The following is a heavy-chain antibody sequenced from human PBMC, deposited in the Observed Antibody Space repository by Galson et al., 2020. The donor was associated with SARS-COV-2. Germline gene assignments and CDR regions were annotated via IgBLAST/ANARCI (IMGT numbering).Heavy chain of an antibody. CDR3: AKRGIAGTLNYYFDS. Sequence: GESLKISCVASGFTFSSYVMSWVRQAPGKGLEWVSVIYSGDTTYYAASVKGRFTISRDDSKDTLFLQMHSLTTEDTAVYYCAKRGIAGTLNYYFDSWGQGTLVTVSS. D-gene: IGHD6-13*01. CDR2: IYSGDTT. CDR1: GFTFSSYV. J-gene: IGHJ4*02. V-gene: IGHV3-23*03.